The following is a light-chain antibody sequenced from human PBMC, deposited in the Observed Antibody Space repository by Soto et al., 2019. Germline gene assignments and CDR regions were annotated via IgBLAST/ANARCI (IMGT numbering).Light chain of an antibody. CDR3: QQRSHGLT. V-gene: IGKV3D-20*02. J-gene: IGKJ4*01. Sequence: EIVLTQSPGTLSLSPGEEATLSCRASQSVDSNYLAWYQQKPGQTPRLIIYGASGRADGIPHRFSGSGFGTDFTLTISKVEPEDFAVYYCQQRSHGLTFGGGTKVDIK. CDR2: GAS. CDR1: QSVDSNY.